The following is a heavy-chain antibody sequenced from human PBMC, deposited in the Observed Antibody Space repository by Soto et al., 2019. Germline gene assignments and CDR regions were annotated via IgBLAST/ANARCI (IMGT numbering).Heavy chain of an antibody. D-gene: IGHD2-15*01. Sequence: PSEPLSLTCTVSGGSIIIGDWSWIRHPPGKGLEWFGYISYSVNTNYTPSLKSRVTMSVDTPKNQFSLRLSSVTTADTAVYYCAGLRGYAGSPIDYWGQGPLVSAS. V-gene: IGHV4-59*01. CDR3: AGLRGYAGSPIDY. CDR1: GGSIIIGD. CDR2: ISYSVNT. J-gene: IGHJ4*02.